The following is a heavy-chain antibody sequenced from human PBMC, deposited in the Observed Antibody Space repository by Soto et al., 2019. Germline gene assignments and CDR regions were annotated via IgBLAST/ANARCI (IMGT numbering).Heavy chain of an antibody. Sequence: ASVKVSCKASGYTFTSYAMHWVRQAPGQRLEWMGWINAGNGNTKYSQKFQGRVTITRDTSASTAYMELSSLRSEDTAVYYCARLLYYDILTGYYSDDYYYYGMDVWGQGTTVTVSS. CDR2: INAGNGNT. CDR3: ARLLYYDILTGYYSDDYYYYGMDV. J-gene: IGHJ6*02. V-gene: IGHV1-3*01. CDR1: GYTFTSYA. D-gene: IGHD3-9*01.